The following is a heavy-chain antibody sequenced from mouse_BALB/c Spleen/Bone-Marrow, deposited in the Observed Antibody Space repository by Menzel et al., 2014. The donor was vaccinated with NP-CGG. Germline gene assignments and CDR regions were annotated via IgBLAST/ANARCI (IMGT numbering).Heavy chain of an antibody. D-gene: IGHD1-1*01. J-gene: IGHJ2*01. CDR2: INPDSRTI. CDR1: GFDFSRYW. V-gene: IGHV4-1*02. CDR3: ARCGYYGFLHY. Sequence: EVQLQESGGGLVQPGGSLKLSCAASGFDFSRYWMSWVRQAPGKGLEWIGEINPDSRTINYTPSLKDKFIISRDSAKNTLDLQMSRVRSEDAGLYYCARCGYYGFLHYWGQGTTLTVPS.